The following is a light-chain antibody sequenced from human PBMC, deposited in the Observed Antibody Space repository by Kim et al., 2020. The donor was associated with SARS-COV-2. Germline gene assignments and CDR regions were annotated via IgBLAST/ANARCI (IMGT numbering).Light chain of an antibody. CDR3: KV. CDR1: KMGDKY. CDR2: QDS. V-gene: IGLV3-1*01. J-gene: IGLJ1*01. Sequence: TRPPSVSVSPGQTASITCYGDKMGDKYACWYQQKPGQSPVLVIYQDSKRPSGIPERFSGSNSGNTATLTISGTQAMDEADYCTKVFGTGTKVTVL.